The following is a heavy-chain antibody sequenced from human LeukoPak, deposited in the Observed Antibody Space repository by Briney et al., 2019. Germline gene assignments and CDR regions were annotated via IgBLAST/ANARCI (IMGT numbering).Heavy chain of an antibody. CDR3: ARRVGATNNFDY. D-gene: IGHD1-26*01. CDR2: INPSGGST. J-gene: IGHJ4*02. V-gene: IGHV1-46*01. Sequence: ASVKVSCKASGYTFSSYYMHWVRQAPGQGLEWMGIINPSGGSTSYAQKFQGRVTMTRDMSTSTVYMELSSLRSEDTAVYYCARRVGATNNFDYWGQGTLVTVSS. CDR1: GYTFSSYY.